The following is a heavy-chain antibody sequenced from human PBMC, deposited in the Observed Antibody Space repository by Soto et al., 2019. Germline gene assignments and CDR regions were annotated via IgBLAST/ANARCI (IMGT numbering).Heavy chain of an antibody. J-gene: IGHJ5*02. CDR2: MNPNSGNT. Sequence: QVQLVQSGAEVKKPGASVKVSCKASGYTFTSYDINWVRQATGQGLEWMGWMNPNSGNTGYAQKFQGRVTLTRSTSISTAYMVLSSLRSEDAAVYYCAREGGMITFGGVIANWFDPWGQGTLVTVSS. CDR3: AREGGMITFGGVIANWFDP. D-gene: IGHD3-16*02. V-gene: IGHV1-8*01. CDR1: GYTFTSYD.